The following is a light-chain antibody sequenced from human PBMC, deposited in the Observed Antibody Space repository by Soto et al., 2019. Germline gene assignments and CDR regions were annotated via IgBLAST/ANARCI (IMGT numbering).Light chain of an antibody. J-gene: IGKJ4*01. CDR2: DTS. CDR3: QHSVNWPLT. CDR1: HGIGDT. Sequence: VVTQTTATLSVSPGEVATLSCRASHGIGDTLAWYQQKPGQTPRLLIYDTSTRATGVPARFSGSRSGAEFTLTISSLQSEDFAVYYCQHSVNWPLTFGGGTKVDI. V-gene: IGKV3-15*01.